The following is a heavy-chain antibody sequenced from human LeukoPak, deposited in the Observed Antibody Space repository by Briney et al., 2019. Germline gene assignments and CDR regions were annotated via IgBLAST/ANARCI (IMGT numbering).Heavy chain of an antibody. D-gene: IGHD5-24*01. V-gene: IGHV1-8*01. CDR3: ARGISRGWLQSYYYYYYMDV. J-gene: IGHJ6*03. CDR1: GYTFTSYD. Sequence: ASVKVSCKASGYTFTSYDINWVRQATGQGLGWMGWMNPNSGNTGYAQKFQGRVTMTRNTSISTAYMELSSLRSEDTAVYYCARGISRGWLQSYYYYYYMDVWGKGTTVTVSS. CDR2: MNPNSGNT.